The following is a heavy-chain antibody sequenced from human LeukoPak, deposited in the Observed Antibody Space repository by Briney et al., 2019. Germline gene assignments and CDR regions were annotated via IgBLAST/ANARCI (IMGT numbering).Heavy chain of an antibody. Sequence: SETLSLTCTVSGGSISSYYWSWIRQPAGKGLEWIGRIYTSGSTNYNPSLKSRVTMSVDTSKNQFSLKLSSVTAADTAVYYCARVGSSTNLEWASSHKWFDPCGQGTLVTVSS. CDR2: IYTSGST. CDR1: GGSISSYY. J-gene: IGHJ5*02. V-gene: IGHV4-4*07. D-gene: IGHD2-2*01. CDR3: ARVGSSTNLEWASSHKWFDP.